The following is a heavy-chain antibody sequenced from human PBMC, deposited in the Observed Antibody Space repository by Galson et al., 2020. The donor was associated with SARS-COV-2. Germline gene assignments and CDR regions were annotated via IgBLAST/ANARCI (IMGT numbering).Heavy chain of an antibody. CDR3: SRVGGRLSAGNDYHLDS. J-gene: IGHJ4*02. CDR2: VGTQKHLP. V-gene: IGHV1-18*01. CDR1: GDTFTDFG. D-gene: IGHD2-15*01. Sequence: ASVKVSCKASGDTFTDFGIAWVRQEPGQGLEFVGWVGTQKHLPYRAQQLQGRVSMTTDTATTTAYMELTNLSSDDTAVYYCSRVGGRLSAGNDYHLDSWGQGSLVTVAS.